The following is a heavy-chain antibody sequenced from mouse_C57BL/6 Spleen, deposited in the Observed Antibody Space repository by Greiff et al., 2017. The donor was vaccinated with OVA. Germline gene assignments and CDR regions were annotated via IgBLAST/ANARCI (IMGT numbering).Heavy chain of an antibody. V-gene: IGHV10-1*01. Sequence: EVPLVESGGGLVPPKGSLKLSCAASGFSFNTYAMNWVRQAPGKGLEWVSRLTSKSNNYATYFSDSVKDRFTISRDDSESMLYLQKKNLKTEDTAMYYCVRHGIYYEYEETFFDYWGQGTTLTVSA. D-gene: IGHD2-4*01. CDR3: VRHGIYYEYEETFFDY. CDR1: GFSFNTYA. J-gene: IGHJ2*01. CDR2: LTSKSNNYAT.